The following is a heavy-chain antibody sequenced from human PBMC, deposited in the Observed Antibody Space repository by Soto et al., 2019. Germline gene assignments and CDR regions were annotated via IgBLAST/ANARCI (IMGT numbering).Heavy chain of an antibody. D-gene: IGHD3-10*01. CDR3: ARDKVSLWFGELEDYYYYYMDV. Sequence: EVQLVESGGGLVQPGGSLRLSCAASGFTFSSYSMNWVRQAPGKGLEWVSYISSSSSTIYYADSVKGRFTISRDNAKNSRYLQMNSLRAEDTAVYYCARDKVSLWFGELEDYYYYYMDVWGKGTTVTVSS. V-gene: IGHV3-48*01. J-gene: IGHJ6*03. CDR2: ISSSSSTI. CDR1: GFTFSSYS.